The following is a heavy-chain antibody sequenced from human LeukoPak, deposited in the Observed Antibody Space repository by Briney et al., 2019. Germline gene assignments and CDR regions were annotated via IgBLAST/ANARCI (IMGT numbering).Heavy chain of an antibody. J-gene: IGHJ4*02. V-gene: IGHV3-30*02. CDR3: AKGPIDSPFDY. Sequence: GGFLRLSCAASGFTFSSYGMHWVRQAPGKGLEWVAFIRYDGSNKYYAGSVKGRFTISRDNSKNTLYLQMNSLRAEDTAGYYCAKGPIDSPFDYWGQGTLVTVSS. D-gene: IGHD3-22*01. CDR2: IRYDGSNK. CDR1: GFTFSSYG.